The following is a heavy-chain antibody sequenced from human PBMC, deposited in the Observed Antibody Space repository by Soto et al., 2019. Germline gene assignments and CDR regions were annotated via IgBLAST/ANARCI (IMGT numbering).Heavy chain of an antibody. J-gene: IGHJ4*02. CDR2: INHSGST. Sequence: QVQLQQWGAGLLKPSETLSLTCAVYGGSFSGYYWSWIRQPPGKGLEWIGEINHSGSTHYNPSLKTRVPISVATPTTQSSLTLSSVTAAHTAVYYCARAAPRYCSVCSCYSGRHYWRQGTLVPVSS. D-gene: IGHD2-15*01. CDR3: ARAAPRYCSVCSCYSGRHY. V-gene: IGHV4-34*01. CDR1: GGSFSGYY.